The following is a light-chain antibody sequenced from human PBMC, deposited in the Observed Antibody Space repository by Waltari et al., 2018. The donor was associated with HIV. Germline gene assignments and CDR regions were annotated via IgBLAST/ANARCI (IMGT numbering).Light chain of an antibody. Sequence: QSALTQPASVSGSPGQSITISCTGTSSDLFGYNYVSWYQKHPEKAPKLIIYEVSNRPSGVSNRFSGSKSGYTASLTISGLQAEDEADYYCCSHTTTSTTYVFGTGTKVTVL. CDR1: SSDLFGYNY. V-gene: IGLV2-14*01. J-gene: IGLJ1*01. CDR2: EVS. CDR3: CSHTTTSTTYV.